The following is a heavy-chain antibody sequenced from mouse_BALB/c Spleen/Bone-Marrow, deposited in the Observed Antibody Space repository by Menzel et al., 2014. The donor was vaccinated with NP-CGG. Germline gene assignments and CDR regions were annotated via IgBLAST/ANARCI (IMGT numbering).Heavy chain of an antibody. CDR1: GYAFSSYW. CDR2: IYPGDGDT. Sequence: VHLVESGAELVRPGSSVKISCKASGYAFSSYWMNWVKQRPGQGLEWIGQIYPGDGDTNYNGNFKDKATLTVDRSSSTAFMQLSSLTSEDSAVYFCARWYRDPHFAMDYWGPGTSVTVSS. CDR3: ARWYRDPHFAMDY. J-gene: IGHJ4*01. D-gene: IGHD2-14*01. V-gene: IGHV1-80*01.